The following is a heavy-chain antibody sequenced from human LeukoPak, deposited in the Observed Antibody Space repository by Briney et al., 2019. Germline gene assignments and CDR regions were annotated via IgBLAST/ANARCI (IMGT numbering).Heavy chain of an antibody. D-gene: IGHD6-13*01. CDR2: INHSGST. CDR3: ARDAVRQLDY. J-gene: IGHJ4*02. V-gene: IGHV4-34*01. CDR1: GGSFSGYY. Sequence: KASETLSLTCAVYGGSFSGYYWSWIRQPPGKGLEWIGEINHSGSTNYNPSLKSRVTISVDTSKNQFSLKLSSVTAADTAVYYCARDAVRQLDYWGQGTLVTVSS.